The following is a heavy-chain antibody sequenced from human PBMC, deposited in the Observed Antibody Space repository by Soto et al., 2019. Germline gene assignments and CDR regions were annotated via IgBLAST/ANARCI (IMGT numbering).Heavy chain of an antibody. CDR1: GYTFTSYG. V-gene: IGHV1-18*01. J-gene: IGHJ5*02. D-gene: IGHD2-15*01. CDR2: ISGYNGNT. CDR3: ARGYCSGGSCYTGWFDP. Sequence: QVQLVQSGAEVKKPGASVRVSCKASGYTFTSYGISWVRQAPGQGLEWMGWISGYNGNTNYAQKLQGRVTMTKDTSXSXVNMELRSLRSDDTAVYYCARGYCSGGSCYTGWFDPWGQGTLVTVSS.